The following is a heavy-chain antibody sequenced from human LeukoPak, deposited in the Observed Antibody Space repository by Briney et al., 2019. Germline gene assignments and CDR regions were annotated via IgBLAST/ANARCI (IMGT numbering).Heavy chain of an antibody. D-gene: IGHD1-26*01. CDR2: IRYDGSNK. CDR3: AKGRGWEASYYYYYMDV. Sequence: GGSLRLSCAASGFTLSNYWMGWVRQAPGKGLEWVAFIRYDGSNKYYTDSVKGRFTISRDNSKNTLYLQMNSLRAEDTAVYYCAKGRGWEASYYYYYMDVWGKGTTVTISS. J-gene: IGHJ6*03. CDR1: GFTLSNYW. V-gene: IGHV3-30*02.